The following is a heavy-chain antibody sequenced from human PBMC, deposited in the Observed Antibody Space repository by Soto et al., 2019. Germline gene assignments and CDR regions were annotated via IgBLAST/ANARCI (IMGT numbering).Heavy chain of an antibody. CDR3: ARQGSCSGANCFSFLYSFDI. D-gene: IGHD2-15*01. J-gene: IGHJ3*02. V-gene: IGHV4-39*01. Sequence: SETLSLTCSFSCSWGNFYWGWIRQSPGKGLEWIGSIHKIGSTYYSPSLKRRLTLSVDSSKNQLSLRLTSVTAADTAVYYCARQGSCSGANCFSFLYSFDIWGQGTMVTVSS. CDR2: IHKIGST. CDR1: CSWGNFY.